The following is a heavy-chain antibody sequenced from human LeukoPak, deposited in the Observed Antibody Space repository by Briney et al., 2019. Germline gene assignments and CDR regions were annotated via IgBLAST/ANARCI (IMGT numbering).Heavy chain of an antibody. CDR3: ARDSNAGLHYYYYYMDV. CDR2: IRYDGSNK. V-gene: IGHV3-30*02. J-gene: IGHJ6*03. CDR1: GFTFSSYG. Sequence: GGSLRLSCAASGFTFSSYGMHWVRQAPGKGLEWVAFIRYDGSNKYYADSVKGRFTISRDNSKNTLYLQMNSLRAEDTALYHCARDSNAGLHYYYYYMDVWGKGTTVTVSS. D-gene: IGHD6-13*01.